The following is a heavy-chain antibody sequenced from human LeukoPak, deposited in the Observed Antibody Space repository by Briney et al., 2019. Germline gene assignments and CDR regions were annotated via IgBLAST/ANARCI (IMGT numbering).Heavy chain of an antibody. Sequence: ASVKVSCKASGYTFTSYGISWVRQAPGQGLEWMGWISAYNGNTNYAQKLQGRVIMTTDTSTSTAYMELRSLRSDDTAVYYCARLSHDSSGYYYYYYYMDVWGKGTTVTVSS. CDR3: ARLSHDSSGYYYYYYYMDV. J-gene: IGHJ6*03. V-gene: IGHV1-18*01. D-gene: IGHD3-22*01. CDR2: ISAYNGNT. CDR1: GYTFTSYG.